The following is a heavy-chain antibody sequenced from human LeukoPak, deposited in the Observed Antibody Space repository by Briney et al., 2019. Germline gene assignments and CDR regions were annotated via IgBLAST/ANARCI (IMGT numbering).Heavy chain of an antibody. D-gene: IGHD2-2*01. V-gene: IGHV3-30*03. Sequence: PGRSLRLSCAASGFTFSSYGMHWVRQAPGKGLEWVAVISYDGSNKYYADSVKGRFTISRDNSKNTLYLQMNSLRAEDTAVHYCARESDGEVVPAAVDYWGQGTLVTVSS. CDR2: ISYDGSNK. CDR1: GFTFSSYG. J-gene: IGHJ4*02. CDR3: ARESDGEVVPAAVDY.